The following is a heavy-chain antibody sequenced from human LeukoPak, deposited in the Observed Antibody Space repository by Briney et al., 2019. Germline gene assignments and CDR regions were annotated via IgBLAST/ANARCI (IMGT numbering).Heavy chain of an antibody. V-gene: IGHV4-34*01. CDR3: ARRHYDFWSGYPIDY. D-gene: IGHD3-3*01. J-gene: IGHJ4*02. CDR2: INHSGST. CDR1: GGSFSGYY. Sequence: KPSETLSLTCAVYGGSFSGYYWSWIRQPPGKGLEWIGEINHSGSTDYNPSLKSRVTISVDTSKNQFSLKLSSVTAADTAVYYCARRHYDFWSGYPIDYWGQRTLVTVSS.